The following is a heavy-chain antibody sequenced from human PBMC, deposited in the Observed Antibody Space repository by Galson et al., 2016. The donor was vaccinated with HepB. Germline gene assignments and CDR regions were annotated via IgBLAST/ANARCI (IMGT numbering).Heavy chain of an antibody. CDR1: GFSFEDYA. Sequence: SLRLSCAASGFSFEDYAMHWVRQAPGKGLGWASGINWNRNIIGYAVFVKGRFNITRDNAKNSLYLEMNSLETGDTALYYCVKDWHSDPSAFHIWGQGTMVSVSS. J-gene: IGHJ3*02. V-gene: IGHV3-9*01. CDR2: INWNRNII. CDR3: VKDWHSDPSAFHI. D-gene: IGHD2-21*02.